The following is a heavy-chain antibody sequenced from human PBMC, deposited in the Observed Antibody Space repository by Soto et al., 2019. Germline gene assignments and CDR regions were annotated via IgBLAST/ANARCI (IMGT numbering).Heavy chain of an antibody. CDR2: IYYSGST. CDR3: ARVDGTRIAAAGNYYFDY. CDR1: GGSISSYY. D-gene: IGHD6-13*01. V-gene: IGHV4-59*01. Sequence: SETLSLTCTVSGGSISSYYWSWIRQPPGKGLEWIGYIYYSGSTNYNPSLKSRVTISVDTSKNQFSLKLSSVTAADTAVYYCARVDGTRIAAAGNYYFDYWGQGTLVTVSS. J-gene: IGHJ4*02.